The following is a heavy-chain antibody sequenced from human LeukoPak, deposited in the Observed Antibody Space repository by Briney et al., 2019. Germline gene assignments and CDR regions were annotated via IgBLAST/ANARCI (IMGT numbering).Heavy chain of an antibody. J-gene: IGHJ4*02. V-gene: IGHV4-30-4*08. CDR3: ARDRIWFGESYYFDY. Sequence: SETLSLTCTVSGGSISSGDYYWSWIRQPPGKGLEWIGYIYYSGSTYYNPSLKSRVTISVDTSKNQFSLKLSSVTAADTAVYYCARDRIWFGESYYFDYWGQGTLVTVSS. CDR1: GGSISSGDYY. CDR2: IYYSGST. D-gene: IGHD3-10*01.